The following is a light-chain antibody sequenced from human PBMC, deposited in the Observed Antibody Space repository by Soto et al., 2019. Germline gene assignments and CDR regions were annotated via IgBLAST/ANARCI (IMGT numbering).Light chain of an antibody. CDR3: QQRASWPLT. CDR1: QSVHSF. Sequence: EIVLTQSPATLSLSTGERATLSCRASQSVHSFLAWFQQKPGQPPRLLIYDASNRATGIAARFSGFGSGTDFTLTISSLEPEDFAVYYCQQRASWPLTLGGGTKVDIK. J-gene: IGKJ4*01. CDR2: DAS. V-gene: IGKV3-11*01.